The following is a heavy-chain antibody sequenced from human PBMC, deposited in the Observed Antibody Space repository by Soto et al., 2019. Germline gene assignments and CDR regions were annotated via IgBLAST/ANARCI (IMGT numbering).Heavy chain of an antibody. D-gene: IGHD6-19*01. Sequence: ASVKVSCKASGYTFTGYYMHWGRQAPGQGLEWMGWINPNSGGTNYAQKFQGWVTMTRDTSISTAYMELSRLRSDDTAVYYCATSRVSIAVAGETEYYFDYWGQGTLVTVSS. V-gene: IGHV1-2*04. J-gene: IGHJ4*02. CDR3: ATSRVSIAVAGETEYYFDY. CDR1: GYTFTGYY. CDR2: INPNSGGT.